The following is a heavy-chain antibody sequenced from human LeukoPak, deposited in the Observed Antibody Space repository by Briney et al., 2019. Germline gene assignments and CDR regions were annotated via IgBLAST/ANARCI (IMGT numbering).Heavy chain of an antibody. CDR3: ARDMGLYSHGSFDY. Sequence: SETLSLTCTVSGGSISSYYWSWIRQPAGKGLEWIGRIYTSGSTNYNPSLKSRVTMSVDTSKNQFSLKLSSVTAADTAVYYCARDMGLYSHGSFDYWGQGTLVTVSS. CDR1: GGSISSYY. CDR2: IYTSGST. J-gene: IGHJ4*02. D-gene: IGHD5-18*01. V-gene: IGHV4-4*07.